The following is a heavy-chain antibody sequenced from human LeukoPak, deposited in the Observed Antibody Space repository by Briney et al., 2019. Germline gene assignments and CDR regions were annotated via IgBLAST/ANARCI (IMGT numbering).Heavy chain of an antibody. Sequence: SETLSLTCTVSGASMNKYYWSWIRQPTGKGLEWIGYIHYGGNTNYSPSLKSRLTISVDRSNNQFSLSLTSVTAADTAVYYCARRSDLWSGFRSDYYYMDVWGNGTTVIVS. D-gene: IGHD3-3*01. CDR1: GASMNKYY. J-gene: IGHJ6*03. CDR3: ARRSDLWSGFRSDYYYMDV. V-gene: IGHV4-59*08. CDR2: IHYGGNT.